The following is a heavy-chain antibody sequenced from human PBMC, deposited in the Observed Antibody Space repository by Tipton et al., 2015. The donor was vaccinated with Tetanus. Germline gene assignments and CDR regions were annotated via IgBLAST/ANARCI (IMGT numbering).Heavy chain of an antibody. CDR2: IYSGGTT. CDR1: GFTFGTYG. J-gene: IGHJ4*02. D-gene: IGHD4-17*01. Sequence: SLRLSCAASGFTFGTYGMSWVRQAPGEGLEWVSIIYSGGTTYYADSVKGRFTISRDNSRNTLYLQMSSLRAEDTAVYYCAKTISNDYVAAWGQGTLVTVSS. CDR3: AKTISNDYVAA. V-gene: IGHV3-53*01.